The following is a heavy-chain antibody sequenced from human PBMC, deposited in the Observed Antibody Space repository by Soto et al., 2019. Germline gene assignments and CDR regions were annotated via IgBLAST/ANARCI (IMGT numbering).Heavy chain of an antibody. Sequence: QEQLMESGGGVVQPGRSLRLSCVASGFSFSSQAMHWVRQAPGKGLEWVAAISNDGNSQLYADSVKDRFTISRDNSRNTLDLQMNNLRTEDTGVYFCARDIYSYGSVGTPDIWGQGTMVTVSS. CDR2: ISNDGNSQ. D-gene: IGHD5-18*01. CDR3: ARDIYSYGSVGTPDI. J-gene: IGHJ3*02. V-gene: IGHV3-30-3*01. CDR1: GFSFSSQA.